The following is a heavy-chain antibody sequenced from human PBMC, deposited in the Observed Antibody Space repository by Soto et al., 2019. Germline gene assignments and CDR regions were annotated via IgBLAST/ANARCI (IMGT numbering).Heavy chain of an antibody. D-gene: IGHD2-15*01. J-gene: IGHJ4*02. CDR1: GFTFSSYG. CDR3: ARAVERCSGGSCYPTRFDY. CDR2: IWYDGSNK. V-gene: IGHV3-33*01. Sequence: GGSLRLSCAASGFTFSSYGMHWVRQAPGKGLEWVAVIWYDGSNKYYADSVKGRFTISRDNSKNTLYLQMNSLRAEDTAVYYCARAVERCSGGSCYPTRFDYWGQGT.